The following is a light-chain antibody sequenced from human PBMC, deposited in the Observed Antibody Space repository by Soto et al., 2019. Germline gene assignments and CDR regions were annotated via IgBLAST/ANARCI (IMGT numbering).Light chain of an antibody. Sequence: QLVLTQPPSVSGAPGQTVTISCTGGSSNLGPGFDVHWYQQVPGKAPKLVLYSNTLRPSGVPDRFSGSKSGTSASLAISGLRSEDEADYYCAAWDDSLSAVVFGGGTKVTVL. CDR3: AAWDDSLSAVV. J-gene: IGLJ2*01. CDR1: SSNLGPGFD. V-gene: IGLV1-40*01. CDR2: SNT.